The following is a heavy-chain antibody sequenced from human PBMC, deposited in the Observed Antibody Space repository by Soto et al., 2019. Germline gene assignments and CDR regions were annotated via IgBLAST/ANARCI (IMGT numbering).Heavy chain of an antibody. J-gene: IGHJ4*02. D-gene: IGHD6-19*01. CDR1: GFTFSSYA. V-gene: IGHV3-23*01. CDR3: AKSAVEIAVAGSFELDYVDY. CDR2: ISGSGGST. Sequence: HPGGSLRLSCAASGFTFSSYAMSWVRQAPGKGMEWVSAISGSGGSTYYADSVKGRFTISRDNSKNTLYLQMNRLRVEDTAVYYCAKSAVEIAVAGSFELDYVDYWGQGALVTVSS.